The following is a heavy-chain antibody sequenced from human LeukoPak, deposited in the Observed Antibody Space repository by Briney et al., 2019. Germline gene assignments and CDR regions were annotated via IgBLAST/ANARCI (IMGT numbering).Heavy chain of an antibody. V-gene: IGHV1-2*02. CDR1: GYTFTGYY. Sequence: ASVKVSCKASGYTFTGYYILWVRQAPGQGLEWMGWINPNSGGTNYAQKFQGRVTMTRDTSISTAYMELSRLRSDDTAVYYCARQGSTAARLGFDYWGQGTLVTVSS. J-gene: IGHJ4*02. D-gene: IGHD6-6*01. CDR3: ARQGSTAARLGFDY. CDR2: INPNSGGT.